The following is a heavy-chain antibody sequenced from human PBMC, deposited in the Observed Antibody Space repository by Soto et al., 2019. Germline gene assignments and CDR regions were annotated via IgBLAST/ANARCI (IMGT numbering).Heavy chain of an antibody. CDR2: IYYSGST. Sequence: PSETLSLTCTVSGGSISSGGYYWSWILQHPGKGLEWIGYIYYSGSTYYNPSLKSRVTISVDTSKNQFSLKLSSVTAADTAVYYCASMYSSRSVYFDYWGQGTLVTVSS. J-gene: IGHJ4*02. V-gene: IGHV4-31*03. CDR3: ASMYSSRSVYFDY. CDR1: GGSISSGGYY. D-gene: IGHD6-13*01.